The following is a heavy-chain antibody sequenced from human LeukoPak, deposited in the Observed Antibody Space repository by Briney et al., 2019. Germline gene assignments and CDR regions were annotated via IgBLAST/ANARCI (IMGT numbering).Heavy chain of an antibody. CDR3: AKNGAYSGYDYIDY. Sequence: GGSLRLSCAASGFTFSSYAMSWVRQAPGKGLEWVSDITGSGDDTDYADSVKGRFTVSGDNSRNTLYLQINSLRAEDTAVYYCAKNGAYSGYDYIDYWGQGTLVTVSS. CDR1: GFTFSSYA. CDR2: ITGSGDDT. V-gene: IGHV3-23*01. D-gene: IGHD5-12*01. J-gene: IGHJ4*02.